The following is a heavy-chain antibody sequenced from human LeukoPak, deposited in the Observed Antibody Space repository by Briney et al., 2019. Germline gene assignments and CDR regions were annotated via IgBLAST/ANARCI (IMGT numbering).Heavy chain of an antibody. CDR2: MNPNSGNT. Sequence: ASVKVPCKASGYTFTSYDINWVRQATGQGLEWMGWMNPNSGNTGYAQKFQGRVTMTRNTSIRTAYMELSSLRSEDTALYYCARGGYCSGGSCCSASHPNYYYYGMDVWGQGTTVTVSS. J-gene: IGHJ6*02. CDR3: ARGGYCSGGSCCSASHPNYYYYGMDV. D-gene: IGHD2-15*01. V-gene: IGHV1-8*01. CDR1: GYTFTSYD.